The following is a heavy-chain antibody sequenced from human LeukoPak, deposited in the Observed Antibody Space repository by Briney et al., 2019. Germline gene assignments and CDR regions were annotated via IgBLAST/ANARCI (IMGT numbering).Heavy chain of an antibody. CDR3: ARASPDYSSWGLFFGKDYYMDV. D-gene: IGHD4-11*01. J-gene: IGHJ6*03. Sequence: PGGSLRLSCAASGFTFSSYSMNWVRQAPGKGLEWVSSISSSSSYIYYADSVKGRFTISRDNAKNSLYLQMNSLRAEDTAVYYCARASPDYSSWGLFFGKDYYMDVWGKGTTVTVSS. CDR1: GFTFSSYS. V-gene: IGHV3-21*01. CDR2: ISSSSSYI.